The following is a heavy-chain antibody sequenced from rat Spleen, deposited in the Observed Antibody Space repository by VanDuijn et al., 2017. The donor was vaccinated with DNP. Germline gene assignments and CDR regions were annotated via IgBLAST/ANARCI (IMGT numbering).Heavy chain of an antibody. D-gene: IGHD1-11*01. CDR3: ARGLNYGGYIYSWYFDF. J-gene: IGHJ1*01. V-gene: IGHV3-1*01. CDR1: GYSITSNY. Sequence: EVQLQESGPGLVKPSQSLSLTCSVTGYSITSNYWAWIRKFPGNKMEWMGYKNYSGTTSYNPSLRSRISITRDTSKNQFFLQLNSVTTEDTATYYCARGLNYGGYIYSWYFDFWGPGTMVTVSS. CDR2: KNYSGTT.